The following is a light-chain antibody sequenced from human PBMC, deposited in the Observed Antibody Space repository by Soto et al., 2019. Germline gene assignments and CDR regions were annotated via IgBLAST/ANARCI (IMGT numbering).Light chain of an antibody. CDR3: QQSYSLPLT. V-gene: IGKV1-39*01. Sequence: DIQMTQSPSSLSASVGDRVTMTCWASQSITSHLSWYQQKPGKAPQLLIYVASSLQSGVPSRFSGSGSGTDFTLIINSLRPEDFATYYCQQSYSLPLTFGQGTRLEIK. CDR2: VAS. J-gene: IGKJ5*01. CDR1: QSITSH.